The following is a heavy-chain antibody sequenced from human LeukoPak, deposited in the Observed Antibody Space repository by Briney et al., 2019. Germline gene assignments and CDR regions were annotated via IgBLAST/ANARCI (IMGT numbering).Heavy chain of an antibody. Sequence: GGSLRLSCAASGFTVSSYAMHWVRQAPGKVLEGVAVISYDGSNKYYADSVKGRFTISRDNSKNTLYLQMNSLRAEDTAVYYCARLGPGRYDSSGYEDYWGQGTLVTVSS. CDR2: ISYDGSNK. CDR3: ARLGPGRYDSSGYEDY. J-gene: IGHJ4*02. D-gene: IGHD3-22*01. CDR1: GFTVSSYA. V-gene: IGHV3-30-3*01.